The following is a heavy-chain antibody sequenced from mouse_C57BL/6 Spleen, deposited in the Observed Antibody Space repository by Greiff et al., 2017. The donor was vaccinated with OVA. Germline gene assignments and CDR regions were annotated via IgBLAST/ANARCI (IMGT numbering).Heavy chain of an antibody. CDR2: IRSKSNNYAT. CDR3: VRHAYCGHYYAMDY. D-gene: IGHD2-10*01. Sequence: EVQGVESGGGLVQPKGSLKLSCAASGFSFNTYAMNWVRQAPGKGLEWVARIRSKSNNYATYYADSVKDRFTISRDDSESMLYLQMNNLKTEDTAMYYCVRHAYCGHYYAMDYWGQGTSVTVSS. V-gene: IGHV10-1*01. CDR1: GFSFNTYA. J-gene: IGHJ4*01.